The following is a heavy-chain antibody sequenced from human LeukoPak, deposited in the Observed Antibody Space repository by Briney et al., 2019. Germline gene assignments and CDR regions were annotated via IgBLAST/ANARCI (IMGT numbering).Heavy chain of an antibody. CDR2: INPSGGST. CDR3: AREWYSSGFPFDY. J-gene: IGHJ4*02. V-gene: IGHV1-46*01. D-gene: IGHD6-13*01. CDR1: GYTFTSYY. Sequence: PGGSLRLSCAASGYTFTSYYMHWVRQAPGQGLEWMGIINPSGGSTSYAQKFQGRVTMTRDTSTSTVYMELSSLRSEDTAVYYCAREWYSSGFPFDYWGQGTLVTVSS.